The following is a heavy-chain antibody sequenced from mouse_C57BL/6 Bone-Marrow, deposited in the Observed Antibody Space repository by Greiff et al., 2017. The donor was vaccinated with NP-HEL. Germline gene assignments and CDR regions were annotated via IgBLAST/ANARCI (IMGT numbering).Heavy chain of an antibody. CDR3: ARPGVYDGYYDWFAY. J-gene: IGHJ3*01. CDR1: GYTFTDYY. CDR2: INPNNGGT. Sequence: EVQLQQSGPELVKPGASVKISCKASGYTFTDYYMNWVKQSHGKSLEWIGDINPNNGGTSYNQKFKGKATLTVDKSSSTAYMELRSLTSEDSAVYYCARPGVYDGYYDWFAYWGQGTLVTVSA. V-gene: IGHV1-26*01. D-gene: IGHD2-3*01.